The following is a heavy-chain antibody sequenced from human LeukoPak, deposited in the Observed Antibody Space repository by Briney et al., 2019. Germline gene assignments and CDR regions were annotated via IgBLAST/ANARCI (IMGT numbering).Heavy chain of an antibody. Sequence: GGSLRLSCAASGFTVMTNYMSWVRQAPGKGLEWVSSIYGVGSTYYSDSVKGRFTIFRDNSKNTLYLQMNSLRAEDTAVYYCSRDRRQANDAFDIWGQGTMVTVSS. CDR1: GFTVMTNY. D-gene: IGHD6-25*01. V-gene: IGHV3-66*01. CDR3: SRDRRQANDAFDI. J-gene: IGHJ3*02. CDR2: IYGVGST.